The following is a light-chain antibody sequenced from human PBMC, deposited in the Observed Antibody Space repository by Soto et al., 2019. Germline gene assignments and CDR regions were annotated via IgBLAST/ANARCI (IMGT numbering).Light chain of an antibody. J-gene: IGKJ4*01. CDR3: QQSYTTPT. V-gene: IGKV1-39*01. Sequence: DLQMTQSPSSLSASVGDRVTITCRASQSVVSYVNWYQQKPGKAPKLLVYATSNLQSGVPSRFSGSGSGTDFTLTISSLQSEDFATYYCQQSYTTPTFGGGTKVEIK. CDR1: QSVVSY. CDR2: ATS.